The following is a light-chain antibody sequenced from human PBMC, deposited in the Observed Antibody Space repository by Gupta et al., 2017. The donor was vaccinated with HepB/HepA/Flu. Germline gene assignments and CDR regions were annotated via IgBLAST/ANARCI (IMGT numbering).Light chain of an antibody. J-gene: IGKJ4*01. V-gene: IGKV1-33*01. CDR3: QQEDNLPLT. CDR1: QDISNY. Sequence: DIQMTQSPSSLSASVGDRVTITCQASQDISNYLNWYQQKPGKAPKLLIYDASNLETGVPSRFSGSGSGTDFTFTISSLQPEDIATYYCQQEDNLPLTFGGGTKVEIK. CDR2: DAS.